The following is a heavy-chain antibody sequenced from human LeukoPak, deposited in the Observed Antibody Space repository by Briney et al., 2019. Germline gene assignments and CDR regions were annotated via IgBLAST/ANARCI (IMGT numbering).Heavy chain of an antibody. J-gene: IGHJ4*02. CDR2: INHSGAT. D-gene: IGHD5-12*01. V-gene: IGHV4-34*01. CDR3: ARATSGYDWN. CDR1: GGSISSYY. Sequence: LETLSLTCTVSGGSISSYYWNWIRQPPGKGLEWIGEINHSGATNYNPSLKSRVTISVDTSKNQFSLKLTSVTAADTAVYYCARATSGYDWNWGQGTLDAVSS.